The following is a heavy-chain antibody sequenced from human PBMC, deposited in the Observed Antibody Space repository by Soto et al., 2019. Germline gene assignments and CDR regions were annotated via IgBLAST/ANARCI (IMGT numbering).Heavy chain of an antibody. V-gene: IGHV2-70*01. CDR2: IDWDDDK. CDR1: GFSLSTSGMC. D-gene: IGHD6-19*01. Sequence: SGPTLVNPTQTLTLTCTFSGFSLSTSGMCVSWIRQPPGKALEWLALIDWDDDKYYSTSLKTRLTISKDTSKNQVVLTMTNMDPVDTATXYCARILDSSGWYSWFDPWVQGTLVTVS. J-gene: IGHJ5*02. CDR3: ARILDSSGWYSWFDP.